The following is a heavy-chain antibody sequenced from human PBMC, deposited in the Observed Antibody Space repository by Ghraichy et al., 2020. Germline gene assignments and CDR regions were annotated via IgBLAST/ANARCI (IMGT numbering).Heavy chain of an antibody. Sequence: GESLNIPCAASGFTFSNYAMSWFRQAPGKGLEWVSAVRGSGVKTYYAESVKGRFNVSRDQSRDSLYLQKNSLRAEDTAVYYCAKEMDTRGWYSADYWGQGTLVPVSS. V-gene: IGHV3-23*01. CDR1: GFTFSNYA. CDR2: VRGSGVKT. CDR3: AKEMDTRGWYSADY. J-gene: IGHJ4*02. D-gene: IGHD6-19*01.